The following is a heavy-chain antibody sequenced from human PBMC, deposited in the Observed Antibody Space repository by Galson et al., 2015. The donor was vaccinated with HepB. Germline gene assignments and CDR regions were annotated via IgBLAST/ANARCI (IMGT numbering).Heavy chain of an antibody. D-gene: IGHD6-19*01. V-gene: IGHV5-51*01. CDR2: IYPGDSDT. CDR1: GYSFTSYW. Sequence: QSGAEVKKPGESLKISCKGSGYSFTSYWIGWVRQMPGKGLEWMGIIYPGDSDTRYSPSFQGQVTISADKSISTAYLQWSSLKASDTAMYYCARSGIAVAGTSVRRSWSAFDIWGQGTMVTVSS. CDR3: ARSGIAVAGTSVRRSWSAFDI. J-gene: IGHJ3*02.